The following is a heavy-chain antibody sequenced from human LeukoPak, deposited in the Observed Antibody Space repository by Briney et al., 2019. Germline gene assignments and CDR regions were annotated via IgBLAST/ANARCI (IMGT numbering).Heavy chain of an antibody. CDR1: GGSISSYY. D-gene: IGHD6-19*01. Sequence: PSETLSLTCTVSGGSISSYYWSWIRQPAGKGLDWIGRIYTSGSTNYNPSLKSRVTISVDKSKNQFSLKLSSVTAADTAVYYCARTPIAVAGTDVNDAFDIWGQGTMVTVSS. J-gene: IGHJ3*02. CDR2: IYTSGST. CDR3: ARTPIAVAGTDVNDAFDI. V-gene: IGHV4-4*07.